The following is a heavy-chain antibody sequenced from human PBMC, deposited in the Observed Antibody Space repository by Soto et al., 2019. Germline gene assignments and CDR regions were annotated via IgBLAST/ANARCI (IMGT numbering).Heavy chain of an antibody. CDR2: INHSGST. D-gene: IGHD3-16*02. Sequence: QVQLQQWGAGLLKPSETLSLTCAVYGGSFSGYYWSWIRQPPGKGLEWIGEINHSGSTNYNPSLKSRVTISVDTSKNQFSLKLSSVTAADTAVYYCARGRNYDYIWGSYREKNCDYWGQGTLVTVSS. V-gene: IGHV4-34*01. CDR3: ARGRNYDYIWGSYREKNCDY. J-gene: IGHJ4*02. CDR1: GGSFSGYY.